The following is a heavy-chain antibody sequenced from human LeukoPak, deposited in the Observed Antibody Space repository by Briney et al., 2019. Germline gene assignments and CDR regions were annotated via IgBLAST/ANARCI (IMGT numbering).Heavy chain of an antibody. CDR2: IYHSGST. Sequence: PSETLSLTCTVSGDSISSYYWSWIRQPPGKGLEWIGYIYHSGSTNYNPSLKSRVTISVDTSKNQFSLKLSSVTAADTAVYYCASRYFCSSTSCYTFDYWGQGTLVTVSS. J-gene: IGHJ4*02. CDR1: GDSISSYY. V-gene: IGHV4-59*08. CDR3: ASRYFCSSTSCYTFDY. D-gene: IGHD2-2*02.